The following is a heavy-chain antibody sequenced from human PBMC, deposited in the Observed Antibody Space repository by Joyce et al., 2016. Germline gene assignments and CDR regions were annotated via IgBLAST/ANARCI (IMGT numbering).Heavy chain of an antibody. D-gene: IGHD2-8*01. CDR3: AREGRIETIMGGDDYYYGMDV. CDR2: ISSSGTVT. V-gene: IGHV3-48*03. Sequence: EVQLVESGGGLVQPGGSLRLSCEASGVNLYRHEMNWVRQAPGKGLDWVSYISSSGTVTYNADAVKGRFSVARDNGKNLVYLQMNSLRAEDTAVYYCAREGRIETIMGGDDYYYGMDVWGQGTTVTVSS. CDR1: GVNLYRHE. J-gene: IGHJ6*02.